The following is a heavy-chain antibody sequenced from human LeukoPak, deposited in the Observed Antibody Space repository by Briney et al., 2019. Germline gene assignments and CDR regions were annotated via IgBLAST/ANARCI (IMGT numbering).Heavy chain of an antibody. V-gene: IGHV1-69*05. Sequence: SVKVSCKASGGTFSSYAISWVRQAPGQGLEWMGGIIPIFGTANYAQKFQGRVTITTDESTSTAYMELSSLRSEDTAVYYCARSSESRYFDWLLPFDYWGQGTLVTVSS. CDR2: IIPIFGTA. CDR3: ARSSESRYFDWLLPFDY. CDR1: GGTFSSYA. D-gene: IGHD3-9*01. J-gene: IGHJ4*02.